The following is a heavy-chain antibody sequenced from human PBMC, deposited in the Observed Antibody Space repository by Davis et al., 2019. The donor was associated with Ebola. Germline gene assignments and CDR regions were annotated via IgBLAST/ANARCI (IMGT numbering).Heavy chain of an antibody. J-gene: IGHJ3*01. CDR3: ARQAIIFTNRYTVGAFDL. CDR1: GFSISGLW. D-gene: IGHD5-18*01. Sequence: GESLKISCAASGFSISGLWMHWVRQAPGKGLEWVSRINFDANITTYADSVKGRFTFSRDNSKKTLYLRMNSLRSEDTAVYYCARQAIIFTNRYTVGAFDLWGQGNPGHRLF. CDR2: INFDANIT. V-gene: IGHV3-74*01.